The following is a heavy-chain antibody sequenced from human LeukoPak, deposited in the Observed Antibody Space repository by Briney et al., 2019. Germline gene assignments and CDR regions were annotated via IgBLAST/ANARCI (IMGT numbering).Heavy chain of an antibody. J-gene: IGHJ4*02. CDR1: GGSISSGSYY. CDR3: AADPLWSAGAY. Sequence: PPETLSLTCTVSGGSISSGSYYWSWIRQPAGKGLEWIGRMSISGSTNYNPSLNSRVTISVDTSKNQFSLKLSSVTAADTAVYYCAADPLWSAGAYWGQGTLVTVSS. D-gene: IGHD2-21*01. CDR2: MSISGST. V-gene: IGHV4-61*02.